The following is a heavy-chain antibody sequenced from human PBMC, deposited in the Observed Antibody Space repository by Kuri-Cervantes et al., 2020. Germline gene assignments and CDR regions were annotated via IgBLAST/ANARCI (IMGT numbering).Heavy chain of an antibody. CDR1: GGSVSSGSDY. D-gene: IGHD1-26*01. CDR3: ARAPWLGATTPPDY. J-gene: IGHJ4*02. V-gene: IGHV4-61*01. Sequence: GSLRLSCTVSGGSVSSGSDYWSWIRQPPGKGLEWIGYIYYSGSTNYNPSLKSRVTISVDTSKNQFSLKLSSVTAADTAVYYCARAPWLGATTPPDYWGQGALVTVSS. CDR2: IYYSGST.